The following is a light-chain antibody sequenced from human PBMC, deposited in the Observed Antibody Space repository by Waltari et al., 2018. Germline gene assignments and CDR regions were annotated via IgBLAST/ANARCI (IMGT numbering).Light chain of an antibody. V-gene: IGKV3-20*01. CDR1: QSVSNNW. CDR2: GAS. CDR3: HQYGSSPRT. Sequence: EIVLTQSPGTLSLSPGERVTLSCRASQSVSNNWLAWYQQQAGQAPRLRIYGASSRATGIPDRLSGSGSVTDFTLTISRLEPEDFAVYYCHQYGSSPRTFGQGTKVEVK. J-gene: IGKJ1*01.